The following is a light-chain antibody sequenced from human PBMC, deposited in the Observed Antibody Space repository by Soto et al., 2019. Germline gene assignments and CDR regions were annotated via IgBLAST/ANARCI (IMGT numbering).Light chain of an antibody. CDR1: QSVSSN. V-gene: IGKV3-15*01. J-gene: IGKJ2*01. CDR3: QQYNKWPPYT. Sequence: EIVMTQSPANLSVSPGERATLSCRASQSVSSNLAWNQQKPGQAPRLLIYGASTRAPGIPARFSGSGSGTEFTLTISSLQSEDFAVYYCQQYNKWPPYTFGQGTKLEIK. CDR2: GAS.